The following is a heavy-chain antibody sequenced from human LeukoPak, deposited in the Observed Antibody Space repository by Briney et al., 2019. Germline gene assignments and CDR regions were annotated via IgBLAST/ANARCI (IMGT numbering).Heavy chain of an antibody. CDR2: IYYNGST. CDR1: GGSISSYY. V-gene: IGHV4-59*01. CDR3: ARWDPGAVILSY. Sequence: PSETLSLTCTVSGGSISSYYWSWIRQPPGKGLEWIGYIYYNGSTNYNPSLKSRVTISIDTSKNQFSLKLSSVTAADTAVYYCARWDPGAVILSYWGQGTLVTVSS. D-gene: IGHD3-16*02. J-gene: IGHJ4*02.